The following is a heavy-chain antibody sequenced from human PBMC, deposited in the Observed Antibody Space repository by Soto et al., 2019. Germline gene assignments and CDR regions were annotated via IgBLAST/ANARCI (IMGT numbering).Heavy chain of an antibody. CDR3: AREGVGPYYCCGMDV. CDR1: GYSFTTYG. V-gene: IGHV1-18*01. J-gene: IGHJ6*02. Sequence: QVHLVQSGAEVKKPGASVKASCKASGYSFTTYGISWVRQAPGQGLEWMGWISGYNGDTNYAQNFQGRVTMTTDTSTRTAYMELRSLRSDDTAVYSCAREGVGPYYCCGMDVWGQGTAVTVS. CDR2: ISGYNGDT. D-gene: IGHD1-26*01.